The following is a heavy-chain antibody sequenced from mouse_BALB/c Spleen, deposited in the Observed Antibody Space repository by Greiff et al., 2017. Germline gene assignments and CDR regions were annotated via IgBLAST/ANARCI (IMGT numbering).Heavy chain of an antibody. J-gene: IGHJ4*01. V-gene: IGHV6-6*02. CDR3: TRTSYAMDY. Sequence: EVKVEESGGGLVQPGGSMKLSCVASGFTFSSYWMSWVRQSPEKGLEWVAEIRLKSDNYATHYAESVKGKFTISRDDSKSRLYLQMNSLRAEDTGIYYCTRTSYAMDYWGQGTSVTVSS. CDR1: GFTFSSYW. CDR2: IRLKSDNYAT.